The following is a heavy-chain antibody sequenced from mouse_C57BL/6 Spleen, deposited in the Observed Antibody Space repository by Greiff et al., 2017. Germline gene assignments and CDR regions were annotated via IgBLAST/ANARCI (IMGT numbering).Heavy chain of an antibody. CDR2: IHPNSGST. J-gene: IGHJ3*01. D-gene: IGHD2-4*01. CDR3: ARAYDYDGAWFAY. V-gene: IGHV1-64*01. Sequence: VQLQQPGAELVKPGASVKLSCKASGYTFTSYWMHWVQQRPGQGLEWIGMIHPNSGSTNYNEKFKSKATLTVDKSSSTAYMQLSSLAYEDSAVYYSARAYDYDGAWFAYWGQGTLVTVSA. CDR1: GYTFTSYW.